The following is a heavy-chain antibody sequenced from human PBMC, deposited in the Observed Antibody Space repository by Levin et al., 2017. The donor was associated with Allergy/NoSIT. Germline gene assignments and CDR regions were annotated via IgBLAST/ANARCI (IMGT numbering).Heavy chain of an antibody. D-gene: IGHD3-16*01. CDR3: ARGGSVPKNYFDYVWGRLHLGSHYMDV. CDR2: IIHSGST. Sequence: SETLSLTCAVYGGSFSDYYWSWIRQTPGKGLEWIGEIIHSGSTSYNPSLKSRVTISIDTSKNQFSLKLTSVTAADTAVYYCARGGSVPKNYFDYVWGRLHLGSHYMDVWGKGTTVTVSS. J-gene: IGHJ6*03. V-gene: IGHV4-34*01. CDR1: GGSFSDYY.